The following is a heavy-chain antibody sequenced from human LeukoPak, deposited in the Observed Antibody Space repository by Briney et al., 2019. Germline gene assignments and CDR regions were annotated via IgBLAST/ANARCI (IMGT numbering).Heavy chain of an antibody. CDR2: ISGSGGST. V-gene: IGHV3-23*01. Sequence: GGTLRLSCAASGFTFSSYGMTWVRQAPGKGLEWVSAISGSGGSTYYADSVKGRFTSSWDNAKKSLYLQMNSLRAEDTAVYYCARSGKIYFDWLLDYWGQGTLVTVSS. J-gene: IGHJ4*02. CDR3: ARSGKIYFDWLLDY. CDR1: GFTFSSYG. D-gene: IGHD3-9*01.